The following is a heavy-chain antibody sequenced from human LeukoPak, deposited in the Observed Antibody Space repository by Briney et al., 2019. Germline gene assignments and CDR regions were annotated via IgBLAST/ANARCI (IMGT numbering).Heavy chain of an antibody. V-gene: IGHV3-20*01. CDR3: ARDELFERGWFDP. CDR2: INWNGGST. J-gene: IGHJ5*02. Sequence: RPGGSLRLSCAASGFTFSNYGMSWVRQAPGKGLEWVPGINWNGGSTGYADSVKGRFTISRDNAKNSLYLQMNSLRAEDTALYHCARDELFERGWFDPWGQGTLVTVSS. CDR1: GFTFSNYG. D-gene: IGHD3-10*01.